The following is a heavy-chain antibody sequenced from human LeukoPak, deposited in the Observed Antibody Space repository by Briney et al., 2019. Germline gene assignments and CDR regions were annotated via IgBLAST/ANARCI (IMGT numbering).Heavy chain of an antibody. J-gene: IGHJ4*02. CDR3: AREEGATTFDY. Sequence: SQTLSLTCATSGDSVSTNSAAWHWIRQSPSRGLEWLGRTYYRSKWYNDYAVSVKSRITINPDTSKNQFSLQLNSVTPEDTAVYYCAREEGATTFDYWGQGTLVTVSS. CDR1: GDSVSTNSAA. V-gene: IGHV6-1*01. D-gene: IGHD1-26*01. CDR2: TYYRSKWYN.